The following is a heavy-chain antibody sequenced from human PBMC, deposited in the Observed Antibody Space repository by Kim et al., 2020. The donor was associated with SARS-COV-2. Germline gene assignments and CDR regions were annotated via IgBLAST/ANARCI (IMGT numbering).Heavy chain of an antibody. D-gene: IGHD2-2*01. J-gene: IGHJ4*02. Sequence: SETLSLTCSVSGGSIRSGGKFWTWIRQHPAKGLEWIGYISYSGNSHYSPSLRSRVSISLQTSENQFSLELTSVTAADTAVYYCARGQPLDYWGRGILFTV. CDR2: ISYSGNS. CDR1: GGSIRSGGKF. V-gene: IGHV4-31*03. CDR3: ARGQPLDY.